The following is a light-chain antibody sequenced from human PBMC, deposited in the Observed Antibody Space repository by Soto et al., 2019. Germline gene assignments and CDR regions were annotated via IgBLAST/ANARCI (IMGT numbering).Light chain of an antibody. CDR1: ISDVGRYNL. J-gene: IGLJ2*01. Sequence: QSVLTQPASVSGSPGQSITISWTGTISDVGRYNLVSWYQQHPDKAPKLIIYEDIERPSGVSHRFSGSTSGNTASLTISGLQTEDEAKYFCCSYAGGASVVFGGGTKVTVL. V-gene: IGLV2-23*01. CDR3: CSYAGGASVV. CDR2: EDI.